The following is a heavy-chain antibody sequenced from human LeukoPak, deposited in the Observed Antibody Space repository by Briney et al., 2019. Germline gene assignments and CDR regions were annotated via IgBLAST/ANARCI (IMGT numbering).Heavy chain of an antibody. Sequence: GASVNVSCKASGYTFTSYGISWVRQARGQGIEWMGWISAYNGNTNYAQKLQGRVTMTTDTSTSTAYMELRSLRSDDTAVYYCARRGSGSYYSVLDLWGRGTLVTVSS. J-gene: IGHJ2*01. CDR2: ISAYNGNT. V-gene: IGHV1-18*01. CDR1: GYTFTSYG. D-gene: IGHD3-10*01. CDR3: ARRGSGSYYSVLDL.